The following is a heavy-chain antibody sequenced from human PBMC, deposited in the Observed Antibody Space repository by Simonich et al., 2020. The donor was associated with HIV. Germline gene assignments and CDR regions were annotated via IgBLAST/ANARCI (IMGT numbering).Heavy chain of an antibody. CDR3: ARRDRELILYFDY. D-gene: IGHD3-3*01. CDR1: GGSFSGYY. Sequence: QVQLQQWGAGLLKPSETLSLTCAVYGGSFSGYYWSWIRQPPGKVLEWIGEINQSGSTNYKSSLNSRATNSVDKAKNQFSLKLSSVTAADTAIYYCARRDRELILYFDYWGQGNLVTVSS. CDR2: INQSGST. V-gene: IGHV4-34*01. J-gene: IGHJ4*02.